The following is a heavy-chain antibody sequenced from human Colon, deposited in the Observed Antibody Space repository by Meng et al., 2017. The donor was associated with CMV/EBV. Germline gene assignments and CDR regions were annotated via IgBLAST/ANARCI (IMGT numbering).Heavy chain of an antibody. CDR1: GFTFSSYW. D-gene: IGHD3-3*01. V-gene: IGHV3-74*01. J-gene: IGHJ4*02. CDR3: ANSHVSRFLEWLWHD. CDR2: VNGDGSST. Sequence: GESLKISCAGSGFTFSSYWMHWVRQAPGKGLVWVSRVNGDGSSTNYAASVRGRFSISRDNAKSTVYLEMNGLRAEDTAVYYCANSHVSRFLEWLWHDWGQGTLVTVSS.